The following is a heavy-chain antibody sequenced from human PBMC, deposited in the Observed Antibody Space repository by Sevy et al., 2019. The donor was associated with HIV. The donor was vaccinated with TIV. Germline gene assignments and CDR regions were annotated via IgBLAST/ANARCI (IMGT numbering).Heavy chain of an antibody. Sequence: SETLSLTCTVSGDSISGTDYSWGWIRQPPGKGLGLIGNIHYKGTTYYNPSLKSRVTVSVDTSKNQFSLRLSSVSAADTAVYYCARLDPSGPRDYWGQGTLVTVSS. CDR3: ARLDPSGPRDY. D-gene: IGHD5-12*01. V-gene: IGHV4-39*01. CDR2: IHYKGTT. CDR1: GDSISGTDYS. J-gene: IGHJ4*02.